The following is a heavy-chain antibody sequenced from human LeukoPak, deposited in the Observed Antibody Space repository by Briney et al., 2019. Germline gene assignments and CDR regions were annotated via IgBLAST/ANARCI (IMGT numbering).Heavy chain of an antibody. CDR1: GFTFSSYE. CDR2: ISSSGRTI. J-gene: IGHJ6*04. D-gene: IGHD2-2*01. CDR3: ARRLPAEALDDYYGMDV. V-gene: IGHV3-48*03. Sequence: GGSLRLSCAASGFTFSSYEMNWVRQAPGKGLEWVSYISSSGRTIYYADSVKGRFTISRDNAKNSLYLQMNSLRAEDTAVYYCARRLPAEALDDYYGMDVWGKGTTITVSS.